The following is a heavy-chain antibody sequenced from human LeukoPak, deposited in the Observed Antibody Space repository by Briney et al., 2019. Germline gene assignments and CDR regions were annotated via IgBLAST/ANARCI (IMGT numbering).Heavy chain of an antibody. CDR1: GFTFSSYW. J-gene: IGHJ4*02. Sequence: GGSLRLSCAASGFTFSSYWMHWVRQAPGKGLVWVSRINSDGSSATYADSVKGRFTISRDNVKNTLYLQMNSLRAADTAVYYCARGAPSGSYYYWGQGTLVTVSS. CDR2: INSDGSSA. V-gene: IGHV3-74*01. D-gene: IGHD1-26*01. CDR3: ARGAPSGSYYY.